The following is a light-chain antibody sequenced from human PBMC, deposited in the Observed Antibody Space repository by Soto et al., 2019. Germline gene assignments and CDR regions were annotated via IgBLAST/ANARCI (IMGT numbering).Light chain of an antibody. CDR3: QQYENLPT. J-gene: IGKJ5*01. Sequence: DIQMTQSPSSLSASVGDRVTITCQASQNINNYLNWYQQKPGRAPKLLIYDASNLEAGVTSRFRGSGSVTDFTFTISRLQPEDIATYYCQQYENLPTFGQGTRLEIK. CDR1: QNINNY. CDR2: DAS. V-gene: IGKV1-33*01.